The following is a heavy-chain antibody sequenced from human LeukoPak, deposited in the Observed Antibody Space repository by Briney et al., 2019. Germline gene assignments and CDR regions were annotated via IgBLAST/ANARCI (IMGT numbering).Heavy chain of an antibody. D-gene: IGHD6-19*01. J-gene: IGHJ4*02. CDR2: ISYDGSTE. CDR1: GFTFSGYA. CDR3: ATNGPGIAVAGYVDY. V-gene: IGHV3-30-3*01. Sequence: PGRSLRLSCAASGFTFSGYAMHWVRQAPGKGLKWVAVISYDGSTEYYADSVKGRFTISRDNSKTTLYLQMNSLRAEDAAVYYCATNGPGIAVAGYVDYWGQGTLVTVSS.